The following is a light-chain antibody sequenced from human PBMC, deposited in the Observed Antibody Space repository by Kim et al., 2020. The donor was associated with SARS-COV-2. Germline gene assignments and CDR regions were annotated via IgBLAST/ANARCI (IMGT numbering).Light chain of an antibody. Sequence: GQRVTIACSGSTSNIGRNGVNWYQQLPGTTPKLLIYYDNQRPSGVPDRFSGSKSGASASLAISGLQSEDEADYYCAVWDDSLNGRVFGGGTQLTVL. V-gene: IGLV1-44*01. J-gene: IGLJ3*02. CDR1: TSNIGRNG. CDR3: AVWDDSLNGRV. CDR2: YDN.